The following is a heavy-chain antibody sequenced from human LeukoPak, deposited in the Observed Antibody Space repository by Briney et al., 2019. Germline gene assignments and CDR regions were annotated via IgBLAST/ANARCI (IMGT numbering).Heavy chain of an antibody. V-gene: IGHV1-69*01. J-gene: IGHJ6*02. CDR2: IIPIFGTA. CDR1: GGTFSSYA. D-gene: IGHD2-2*03. Sequence: ASVKVSCKASGGTFSSYAISWVRQAPGQGLEWMGGIIPIFGTANCAQKFQGRVTITADESTSTAYMELSSLRSEDMAVYYCARGLDIVVVPAAQYYYYYGMDVWGQGTTVTVSS. CDR3: ARGLDIVVVPAAQYYYYYGMDV.